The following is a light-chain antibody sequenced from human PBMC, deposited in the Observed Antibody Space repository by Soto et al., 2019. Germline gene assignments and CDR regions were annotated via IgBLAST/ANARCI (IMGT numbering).Light chain of an antibody. CDR1: QSVSSSY. Sequence: EIVLTQSPGTLSLSPGQRATLSCRASQSVSSSYLAWYQQKPGQAPRLLIYGASSRATGIPDRFSGSGSGTDFTLTTSRLEPEDFAVYYCQPYGSSSFGQGTRLEIK. J-gene: IGKJ5*01. CDR3: QPYGSSS. CDR2: GAS. V-gene: IGKV3-20*01.